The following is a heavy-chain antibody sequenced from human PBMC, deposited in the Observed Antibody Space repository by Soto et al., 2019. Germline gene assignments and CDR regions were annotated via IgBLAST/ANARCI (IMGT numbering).Heavy chain of an antibody. Sequence: QVLLVQSGAEVKKPGSSVKVSCKASGGIFSSYGISWVRQTPGRGLEWMGGIIPLFGTTNYAQKFRGRVTVTADESTSTVYMELRSLSFEDTAIYYCARAHGSSWYNWFDPWGQGTLVTVSS. D-gene: IGHD6-13*01. J-gene: IGHJ5*02. CDR2: IIPLFGTT. V-gene: IGHV1-69*01. CDR3: ARAHGSSWYNWFDP. CDR1: GGIFSSYG.